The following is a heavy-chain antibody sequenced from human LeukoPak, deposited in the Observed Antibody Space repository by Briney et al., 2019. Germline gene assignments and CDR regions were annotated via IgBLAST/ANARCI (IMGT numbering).Heavy chain of an antibody. Sequence: GASMKVYCKASGYTFTCYYMHWVRQAPGQGLEWIGWINPNSGGTNYAQKFQGSVTMTRDTSISTAYMVLSRLRSDDAAVYYCACFFQAEDGIRDYYFDYWGQGTLVTVSS. CDR1: GYTFTCYY. D-gene: IGHD3-9*01. CDR3: ACFFQAEDGIRDYYFDY. CDR2: INPNSGGT. V-gene: IGHV1-2*02. J-gene: IGHJ4*02.